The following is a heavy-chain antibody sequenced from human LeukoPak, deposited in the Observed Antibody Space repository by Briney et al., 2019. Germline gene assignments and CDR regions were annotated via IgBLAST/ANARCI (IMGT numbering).Heavy chain of an antibody. CDR3: ARGTQTTTVF. D-gene: IGHD4-17*01. V-gene: IGHV3-30-3*01. CDR1: GFTFSSYA. CDR2: ISYDGSNK. Sequence: GGSLRLSCAASGFTFSSYAMHWVRQAPGKGLEWVAVISYDGSNKYYADSVKGRFTISRDNSKNTLYLQMNSLRAEDTAVYCCARGTQTTTVFWGQGTLVTVSS. J-gene: IGHJ4*02.